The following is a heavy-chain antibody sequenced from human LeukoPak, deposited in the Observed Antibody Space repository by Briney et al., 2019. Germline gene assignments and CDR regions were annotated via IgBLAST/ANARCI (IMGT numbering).Heavy chain of an antibody. V-gene: IGHV3-64D*09. D-gene: IGHD5-24*01. CDR1: GFTFTNYA. Sequence: GGSLRLTCSASGFTFTNYAMHWVRQAPGKRLECVSAITANGGGTYYADSVRGRFTISRDNSKYMLYLQMSSLRPEDTAIYYCAKATPYYFDYWGQGTLVTVPS. CDR3: AKATPYYFDY. J-gene: IGHJ4*02. CDR2: ITANGGGT.